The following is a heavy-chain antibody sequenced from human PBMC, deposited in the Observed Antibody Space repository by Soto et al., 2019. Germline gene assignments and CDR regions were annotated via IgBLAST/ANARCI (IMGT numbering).Heavy chain of an antibody. D-gene: IGHD3-10*01. J-gene: IGHJ6*02. V-gene: IGHV3-23*01. CDR3: AKGTGSGVYYYYGLDV. Sequence: GGSLRLSCAASGFTFSTYAMNWVRHAPGKGLEWGSGISDSGATIYYADSVKGRVTNSRDNSRNTLYLQMNSLRPEYTAVYYCAKGTGSGVYYYYGLDVWGQGTTVTVSS. CDR2: ISDSGATI. CDR1: GFTFSTYA.